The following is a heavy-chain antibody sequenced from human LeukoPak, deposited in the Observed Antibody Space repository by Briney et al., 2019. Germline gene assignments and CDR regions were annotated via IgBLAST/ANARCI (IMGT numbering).Heavy chain of an antibody. CDR1: GFTFSSYS. CDR2: ISSSSYI. D-gene: IGHD6-19*01. V-gene: IGHV3-21*01. Sequence: GGSLRLSCAASGFTFSSYSMNWVRQAPGKGLEWVSFISSSSYIYYADSVKGRFTISRDNAKNSLYLQMNSLRAEDTAVYYCARGASVVPGIDNAFDIWGQGTMVTVSS. J-gene: IGHJ3*02. CDR3: ARGASVVPGIDNAFDI.